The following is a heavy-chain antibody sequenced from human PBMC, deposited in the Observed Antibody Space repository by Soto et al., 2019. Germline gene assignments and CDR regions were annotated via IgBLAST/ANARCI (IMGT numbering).Heavy chain of an antibody. Sequence: QVQLQESGPGLVKPSETLSLTCTVSGGSMRGQHWSWIRQPPGKGLEWIGHHSDSTNYNPSLKSRITIPTDTSKNQFSLRLSSVTAADTAVSYCATYTVGEGGRGYWGQGTLVTVSS. CDR3: ATYTVGEGGRGY. D-gene: IGHD3-16*01. CDR2: HHSDST. CDR1: GGSMRGQH. V-gene: IGHV4-4*09. J-gene: IGHJ4*02.